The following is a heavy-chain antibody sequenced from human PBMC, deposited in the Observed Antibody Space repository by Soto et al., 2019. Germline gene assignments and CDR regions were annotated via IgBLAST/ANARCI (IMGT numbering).Heavy chain of an antibody. CDR2: IIPIFGTA. CDR1: GGTFSSYA. V-gene: IGHV1-69*13. Sequence: SVKVSCKASGGTFSSYAISWVRQAPGQGLEWMGGIIPIFGTANYAQKFQGRVTITADESTSTAYMELSSLRFEDTAVYFCAADRKIVGTIGAFDFWGQGTQVTVS. J-gene: IGHJ4*02. CDR3: AADRKIVGTIGAFDF. D-gene: IGHD1-26*01.